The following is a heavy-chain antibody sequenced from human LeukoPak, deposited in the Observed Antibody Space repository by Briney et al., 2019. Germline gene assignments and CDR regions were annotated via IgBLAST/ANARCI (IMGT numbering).Heavy chain of an antibody. J-gene: IGHJ4*02. Sequence: SQTLSLTCTVSGDSISSGDYYWSWIRQPAGKGLEWIGRISSSGSTNYNPSLKSRVTISVDTSKNQFSLKLSSVTAADTAVYYCASKIAVAGTLDYWGQGTLVTVSS. V-gene: IGHV4-61*02. CDR2: ISSSGST. D-gene: IGHD6-19*01. CDR3: ASKIAVAGTLDY. CDR1: GDSISSGDYY.